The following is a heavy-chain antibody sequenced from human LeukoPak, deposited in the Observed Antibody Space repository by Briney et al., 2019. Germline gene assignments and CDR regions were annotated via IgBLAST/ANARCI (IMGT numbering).Heavy chain of an antibody. Sequence: PSETLSLTCTVSGGSISSSSYYGGWIRQPPGKGLEWIGSIYYSGSTYYNPSLKSRVTISADTSKNQFSLKLSSVTAADTAVYYCARGHRGFDYWGQGTLVTVSS. CDR1: GGSISSSSYY. J-gene: IGHJ4*02. CDR3: ARGHRGFDY. D-gene: IGHD1-26*01. V-gene: IGHV4-39*01. CDR2: IYYSGST.